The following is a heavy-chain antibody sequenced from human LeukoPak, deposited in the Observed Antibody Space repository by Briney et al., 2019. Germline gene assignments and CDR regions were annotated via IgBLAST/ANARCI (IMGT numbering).Heavy chain of an antibody. Sequence: ASVKVSCKASGGTFSSYAISWLRQAPGQGLEWMGRIIPIFGTANSAQKFQGRVTITTDESTSTAYMELSSLRSEDTAVYYCAREEAAAALPFDYWGQGTLVTVSS. D-gene: IGHD6-13*01. CDR3: AREEAAAALPFDY. J-gene: IGHJ4*02. CDR1: GGTFSSYA. V-gene: IGHV1-69*05. CDR2: IIPIFGTA.